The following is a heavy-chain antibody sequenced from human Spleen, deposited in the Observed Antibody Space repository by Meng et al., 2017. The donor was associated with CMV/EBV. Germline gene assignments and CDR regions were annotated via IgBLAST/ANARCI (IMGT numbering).Heavy chain of an antibody. CDR3: AKDYDFWSGYYMDY. J-gene: IGHJ4*02. CDR1: GFTFSSYA. V-gene: IGHV3-23*01. CDR2: ISGSGGST. D-gene: IGHD3-3*01. Sequence: GESLKISCAASGFTFSSYAMSWVRQAPGKGLEWVSAISGSGGSTYYADSVKGRFTISRDNSKNTVYLQMNSLRAEDTAIYYCAKDYDFWSGYYMDYWGQGTLVTVSS.